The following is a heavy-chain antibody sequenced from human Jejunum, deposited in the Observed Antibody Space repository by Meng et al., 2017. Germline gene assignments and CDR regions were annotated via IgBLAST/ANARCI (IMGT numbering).Heavy chain of an antibody. CDR3: ARRASDDYGYNY. CDR1: GYNFTRYY. D-gene: IGHD5-18*01. V-gene: IGHV1-8*01. Sequence: QVQLVQSGAEVRTPAASVKVSCKASGYNFTRYYINWVRQATGQGLEWMGWVNTNSGQTGYARKFQGRVTMTRSTSITTAYMELSGLRSEDTAIDYCARRASDDYGYNYWGQGTLVTVSS. J-gene: IGHJ4*02. CDR2: VNTNSGQT.